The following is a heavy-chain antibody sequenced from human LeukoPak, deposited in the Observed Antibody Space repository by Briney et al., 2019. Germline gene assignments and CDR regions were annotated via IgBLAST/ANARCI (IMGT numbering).Heavy chain of an antibody. CDR2: IKQDGSEK. Sequence: PGGSLSLSCAASGSTFSSYWMSWVRRAPGKGLEWVANIKQDGSEKYYVDSVKGRFTISRDNAKNSLYLQMNSLRAEDTAVYYCARESPLAAAGHWGQGTLVTVSS. J-gene: IGHJ4*02. V-gene: IGHV3-7*01. CDR1: GSTFSSYW. D-gene: IGHD6-13*01. CDR3: ARESPLAAAGH.